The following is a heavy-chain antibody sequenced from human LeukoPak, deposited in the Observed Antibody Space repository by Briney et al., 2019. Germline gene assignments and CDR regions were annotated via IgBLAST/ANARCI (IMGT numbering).Heavy chain of an antibody. Sequence: GASVKVSCKASGYTFTSYAMHWVRQAPGQRLEWMGWINAGNGNKKYSQEFQGRVTITRDTSASTAYMELSSLRSEDMAVYYCARAVKYRSGPLTDLLPYYFDYWGQGTLVTVSS. CDR1: GYTFTSYA. CDR3: ARAVKYRSGPLTDLLPYYFDY. CDR2: INAGNGNK. V-gene: IGHV1-3*03. D-gene: IGHD6-19*01. J-gene: IGHJ4*02.